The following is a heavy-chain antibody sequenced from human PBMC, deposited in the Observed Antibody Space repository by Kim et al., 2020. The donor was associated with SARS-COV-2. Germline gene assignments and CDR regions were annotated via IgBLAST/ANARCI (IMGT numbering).Heavy chain of an antibody. CDR2: IYYSGST. Sequence: SETLSLTCTVSGGSISSGGYYWSWIRQHPGKGLEWIGYIYYSGSTYYNPSLKSRVTISVDTSKNQFSLKLSSVTAADTAVYYCARVGTSSTSCYNWGQGTLVTVSS. CDR3: ARVGTSSTSCYN. J-gene: IGHJ4*02. V-gene: IGHV4-31*03. CDR1: GGSISSGGYY. D-gene: IGHD2-2*01.